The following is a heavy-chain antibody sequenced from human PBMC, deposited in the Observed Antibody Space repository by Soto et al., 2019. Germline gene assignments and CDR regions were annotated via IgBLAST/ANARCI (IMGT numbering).Heavy chain of an antibody. CDR3: ASWGSLEYDSSGYYYYFDY. CDR2: IIPIFGTA. CDR1: GGTFSSYA. V-gene: IGHV1-69*13. D-gene: IGHD3-22*01. J-gene: IGHJ4*02. Sequence: GASVKVSCKASGGTFSSYAISWVRQAPGQGLEWMGGIIPIFGTANYAQKFQGRVTITADESTSTAYMELSSLRSEDTAVYYCASWGSLEYDSSGYYYYFDYWGQGTLVTVSS.